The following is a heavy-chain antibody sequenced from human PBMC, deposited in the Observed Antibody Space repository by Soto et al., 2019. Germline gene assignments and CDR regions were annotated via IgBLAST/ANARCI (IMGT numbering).Heavy chain of an antibody. V-gene: IGHV4-34*01. CDR2: INHSGIT. J-gene: IGHJ6*02. CDR1: GGSFSDYY. CDR3: ARGRLEWLLLGYGVDV. Sequence: QVQLQQWGAGLLKPSETLSLTCAVYGGSFSDYYGTWIRQSPGKGLEWIGAINHSGITYYNPSLKSRVSISVETSKNQFSLELRSVTAADTAMYYCARGRLEWLLLGYGVDVWGQGTPVTVSS. D-gene: IGHD3-3*01.